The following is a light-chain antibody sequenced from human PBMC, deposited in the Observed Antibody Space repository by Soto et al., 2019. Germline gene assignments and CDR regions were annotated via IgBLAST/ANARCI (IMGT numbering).Light chain of an antibody. CDR3: QQRSNWPQLT. J-gene: IGKJ4*01. CDR1: QSVSSY. Sequence: EIVLTQSPATLSLSPGERVTLSCRASQSVSSYLAWYQQTPAQAPSLLXYDASNRATGIPARFSGSGSGTDLTLTISSLEPEDFAVYDCQQRSNWPQLTFGGGTKVDIK. V-gene: IGKV3-11*01. CDR2: DAS.